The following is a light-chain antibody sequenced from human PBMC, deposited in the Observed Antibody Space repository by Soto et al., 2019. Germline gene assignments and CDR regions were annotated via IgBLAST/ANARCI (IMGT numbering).Light chain of an antibody. CDR2: DAS. CDR3: QQRSNWPLT. J-gene: IGKJ4*01. Sequence: EIVLTQSPATLSLSPGERATLSCRASQSISSNLAWYQQKPGQAPRLLISDASKRATGIPARVSGSGSGTDFPLTISSLEPEDFAVYFWQQRSNWPLTFGGGTKVEIK. CDR1: QSISSN. V-gene: IGKV3-11*01.